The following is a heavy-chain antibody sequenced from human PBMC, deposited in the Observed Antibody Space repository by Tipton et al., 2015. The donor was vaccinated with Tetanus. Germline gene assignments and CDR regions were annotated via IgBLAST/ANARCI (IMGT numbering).Heavy chain of an antibody. D-gene: IGHD1-26*01. V-gene: IGHV1-8*02. CDR1: GYTFTHYG. CDR3: ARANSGHYYLDS. Sequence: QLVQSGAEVKKPGASVKVSCKASGYTFTHYGISWVRQAPGQGLEWMGWMNPYTGNTGYAQKFQGRVTMTRNTSIRTAYMELSSLTSEDTAVYYCARANSGHYYLDSWGQGTLVTVSS. CDR2: MNPYTGNT. J-gene: IGHJ4*02.